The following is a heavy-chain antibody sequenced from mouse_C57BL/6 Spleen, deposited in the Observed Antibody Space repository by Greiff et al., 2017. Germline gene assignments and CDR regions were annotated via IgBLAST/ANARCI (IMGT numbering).Heavy chain of an antibody. CDR3: ASGPAYAMDY. CDR2: IDPSDSYT. V-gene: IGHV1-50*01. CDR1: GYTFTSYW. J-gene: IGHJ4*01. Sequence: QVQLQQPGAELVKPGASVKLSCKASGYTFTSYWMQWVKQRPGQGLEWIGEIDPSDSYTNYNQKFKGKATLTVDTSSSTVYMQLSSLTSEDSAVYYCASGPAYAMDYWGPGTSVTVSS.